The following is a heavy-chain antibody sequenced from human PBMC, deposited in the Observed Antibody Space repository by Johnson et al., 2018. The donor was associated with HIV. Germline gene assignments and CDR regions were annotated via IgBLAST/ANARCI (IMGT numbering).Heavy chain of an antibody. CDR1: GFTFSSYA. CDR2: IYSGGST. V-gene: IGHV3-23*04. D-gene: IGHD3-22*01. J-gene: IGHJ3*02. CDR3: TTDGITLIVVSPGAFDI. Sequence: MQLVESGGGLVQPGGSLRLACAASGFTFSSYAMSWVRQAPGKGLEWVSAIYSGGSTYYADSVKGRLTISRDNSKNTLYLQMNSLKTEDTAVYYCTTDGITLIVVSPGAFDIWGQGTMVTVSS.